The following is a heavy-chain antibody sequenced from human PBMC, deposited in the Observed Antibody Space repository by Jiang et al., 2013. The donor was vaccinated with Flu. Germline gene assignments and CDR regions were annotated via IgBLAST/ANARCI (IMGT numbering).Heavy chain of an antibody. D-gene: IGHD3-16*02. V-gene: IGHV3-23*04. Sequence: VQLVESGGGLVQPGGSLRLSCAASGFTFSSYAMSWVRQAPGKGLEWVSAISGSGGSTYYADSVKGRFTISRDNSKNTLYLQMNSLRAEDTAVYYCATGLGTFGGVIVLPFDYWGQGTLVTVSS. CDR2: ISGSGGST. CDR1: GFTFSSYA. J-gene: IGHJ4*02. CDR3: ATGLGTFGGVIVLPFDY.